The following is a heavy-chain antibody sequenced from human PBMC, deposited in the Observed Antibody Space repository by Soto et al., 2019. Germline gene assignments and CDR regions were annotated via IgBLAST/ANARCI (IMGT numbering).Heavy chain of an antibody. Sequence: EVQVLESGGGLVQPGGSLRLSCEGSGFTVSSHAMTWIRQAPGQGPEWVSTITADGGTYYADSVKGRFAMSRDTSENTRYLRMNSLGAEDTAAYYCAPHVSCSGGSCQYDAFAIRGQGTMVTVSS. V-gene: IGHV3-23*01. CDR1: GFTVSSHA. CDR3: APHVSCSGGSCQYDAFAI. D-gene: IGHD2-15*01. CDR2: ITADGGT. J-gene: IGHJ3*02.